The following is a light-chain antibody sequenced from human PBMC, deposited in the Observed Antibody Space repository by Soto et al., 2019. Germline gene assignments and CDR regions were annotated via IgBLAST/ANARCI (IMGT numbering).Light chain of an antibody. CDR2: GNS. CDR1: SSKIGAGYD. V-gene: IGLV1-40*01. J-gene: IGLJ2*01. CDR3: QSYDSSLSAVV. Sequence: QSVLTQPPSVSGAPGQRVTISCTGSSSKIGAGYDVHWYQQLPGTAPKLLIYGNSNRPSGVPDRFSGSKSGTSASLAITGLQAEDGADYYCQSYDSSLSAVVFGGGTQLTVL.